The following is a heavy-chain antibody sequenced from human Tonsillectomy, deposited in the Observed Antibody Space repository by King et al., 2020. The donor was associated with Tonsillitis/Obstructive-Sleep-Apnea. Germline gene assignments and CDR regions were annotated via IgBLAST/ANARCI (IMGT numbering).Heavy chain of an antibody. J-gene: IGHJ5*02. CDR3: AKDLDKTHCTNGVCRIHNWFDP. V-gene: IGHV3-23*04. Sequence: VQLVESGGGLVQPGGSLRLSCAASGFTFSSYAMSWVRQAPGKGLEWVSAISGSGGSTYYADSVKGRFTISRDNSKNTLFLQMNSLRAEDTAVYYCAKDLDKTHCTNGVCRIHNWFDPWGQGTLVTVSS. D-gene: IGHD2-8*01. CDR2: ISGSGGST. CDR1: GFTFSSYA.